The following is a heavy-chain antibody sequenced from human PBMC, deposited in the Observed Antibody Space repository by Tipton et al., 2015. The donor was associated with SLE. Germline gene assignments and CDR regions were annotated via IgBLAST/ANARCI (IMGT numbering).Heavy chain of an antibody. J-gene: IGHJ5*02. V-gene: IGHV4-39*07. CDR2: IYRSGST. Sequence: TLSLTCTVSGGSISSGNYYWGWMRQSPGKGLEWIGSIYRSGSTYYTPSLRSRVTISLDTSMNQFSLDLSSVTAADTAVYYCARSVTPAAIGWFDPWGQGTLVTVSS. CDR1: GGSISSGNYY. D-gene: IGHD2-2*01. CDR3: ARSVTPAAIGWFDP.